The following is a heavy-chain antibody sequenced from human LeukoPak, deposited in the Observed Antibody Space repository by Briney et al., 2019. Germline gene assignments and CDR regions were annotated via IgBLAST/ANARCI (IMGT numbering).Heavy chain of an antibody. D-gene: IGHD3-10*01. J-gene: IGHJ4*02. CDR2: MNPTSGHT. CDR3: ARSPVGVRKKHDF. Sequence: ASVKVSCKASGYTSTSYDINWVRQAPGQGLEWMGWMNPTSGHTGYAQKFQGRVTMTRDTSISTAYMELNSLTSEDTAVYYCARSPVGVRKKHDFWGQGTLVIVSS. V-gene: IGHV1-8*01. CDR1: GYTSTSYD.